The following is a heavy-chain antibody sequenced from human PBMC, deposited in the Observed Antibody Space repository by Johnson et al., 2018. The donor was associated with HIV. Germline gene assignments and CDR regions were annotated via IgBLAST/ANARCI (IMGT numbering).Heavy chain of an antibody. D-gene: IGHD3-16*01. CDR3: ARGVVGVLSNALDI. CDR1: GFTFSSYA. Sequence: QVQLVESGGGVVQPGRSLRLSCAASGFTFSSYAMHWVRQAPGKGLEWVAVISYDGGNKYYSDSVKGRFTISRDNSKNTLYLQMNSLRPEDTAVYYCARGVVGVLSNALDIWGQGTMVSVSS. J-gene: IGHJ3*02. V-gene: IGHV3-30*04. CDR2: ISYDGGNK.